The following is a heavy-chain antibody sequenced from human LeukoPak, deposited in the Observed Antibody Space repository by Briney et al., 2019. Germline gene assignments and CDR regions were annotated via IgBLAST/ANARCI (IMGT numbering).Heavy chain of an antibody. CDR2: IYTSGST. CDR1: GGSISSGSYY. J-gene: IGHJ4*02. CDR3: ARDSGSARPGH. V-gene: IGHV4-61*02. D-gene: IGHD6-6*01. Sequence: SETLSLTCTVSGGSISSGSYYWSWIRQPAGKGLEWIGRIYTSGSTNYNPSLKSRVTISVDTSKNQFSLKLSSVTAADTAVYYCARDSGSARPGHWGQGTLVTVSS.